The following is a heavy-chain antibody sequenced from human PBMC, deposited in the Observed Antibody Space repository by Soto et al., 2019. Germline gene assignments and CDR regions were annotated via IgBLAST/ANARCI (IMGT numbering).Heavy chain of an antibody. CDR2: INRDGSST. D-gene: IGHD2-8*01. V-gene: IGHV3-74*01. CDR1: GFTFSSYW. Sequence: EVQLVESGGGLVQPGGSRRLSCAASGFTFSSYWMHWVRQAPGKGRVWVSRINRDGSSTSYADSVKGRFTISRDNARNTLYLQMNSLRDEDTAVYYCARVGYCARGVCPNFDFWGQGTLVTVSS. CDR3: ARVGYCARGVCPNFDF. J-gene: IGHJ4*02.